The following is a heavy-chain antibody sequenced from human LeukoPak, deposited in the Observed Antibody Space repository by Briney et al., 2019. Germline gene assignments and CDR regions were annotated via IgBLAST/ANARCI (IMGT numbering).Heavy chain of an antibody. D-gene: IGHD6-6*01. Sequence: GGSLRLSCAASGFTVSSNYMSWVRQAPGKGLEWVSVIYSGGSTYYADSVKGRFTISRDNSKNTLYLQMNSLRAEDTAVYYCARDVESSSPLPLGYWGQGILVTVSS. J-gene: IGHJ4*02. CDR3: ARDVESSSPLPLGY. CDR2: IYSGGST. CDR1: GFTVSSNY. V-gene: IGHV3-66*02.